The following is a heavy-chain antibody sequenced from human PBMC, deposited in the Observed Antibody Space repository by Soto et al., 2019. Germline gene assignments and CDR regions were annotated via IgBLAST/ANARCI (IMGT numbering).Heavy chain of an antibody. D-gene: IGHD3-10*01. V-gene: IGHV4-59*08. CDR1: GGCISSYY. CDR3: ARLEWFGGYDP. J-gene: IGHJ5*02. Sequence: PSETLSLTCTVSGGCISSYYWSWIRQPPGKGLEWIGYIYYSGSTNYNPSLKSRVTISVDTSKNQFSLKLSSVTAADTAVYYCARLEWFGGYDPWGQGTLVTVSS. CDR2: IYYSGST.